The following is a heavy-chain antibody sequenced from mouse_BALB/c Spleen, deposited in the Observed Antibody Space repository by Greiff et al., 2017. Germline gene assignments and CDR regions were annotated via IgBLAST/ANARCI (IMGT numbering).Heavy chain of an antibody. V-gene: IGHV3-2*02. Sequence: EVQRVESGPGLVKPSQSLSLTCTVTGYSITSDYAWNWIRQFPGNKLEWMGYISYSGSTSYNPSLKSRISITRDTSKNQFFLQLNSVTTEDTATYYCARRRSLYAMDYWGQGTSVTVSS. CDR1: GYSITSDYA. CDR3: ARRRSLYAMDY. CDR2: ISYSGST. J-gene: IGHJ4*01.